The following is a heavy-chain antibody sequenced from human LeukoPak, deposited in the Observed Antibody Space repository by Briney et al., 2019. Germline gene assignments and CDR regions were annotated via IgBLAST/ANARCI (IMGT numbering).Heavy chain of an antibody. CDR2: ITNSSSTI. Sequence: GGSLRLSCAASGFTFSRYSMYWVRQAPGKGLEWVSYITNSSSTIFYADSVKGRFTISRDSAKNSLYLQMSSLRAEDTAVYYCTTAKNDHWGQGTLVTVSS. J-gene: IGHJ4*02. CDR1: GFTFSRYS. V-gene: IGHV3-48*04. CDR3: TTAKNDH.